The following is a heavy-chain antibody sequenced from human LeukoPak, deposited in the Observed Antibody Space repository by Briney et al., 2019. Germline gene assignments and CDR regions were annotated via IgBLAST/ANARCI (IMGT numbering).Heavy chain of an antibody. CDR3: ASAALVNTNWYYFDY. V-gene: IGHV1-8*01. D-gene: IGHD1-1*01. CDR1: GYTFISYD. J-gene: IGHJ4*02. Sequence: ASVKVSCKASGYTFISYDINWVRQATGQGLEWMGWMNPNSSNTGYAQKFQGRVTMTRNTSISTAYMELSSLRSEDTAVYYCASAALVNTNWYYFDYWGQGTLVTVSS. CDR2: MNPNSSNT.